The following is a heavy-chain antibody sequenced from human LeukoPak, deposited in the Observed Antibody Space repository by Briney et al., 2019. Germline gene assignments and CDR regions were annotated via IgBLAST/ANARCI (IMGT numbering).Heavy chain of an antibody. CDR2: IHWNGGSL. V-gene: IGHV3-20*04. Sequence: PGGSLRLSCAASGFTFDDYAMSWVRQAPGKGLEWVSAIHWNGGSLGYADSVKGRFISSRDNTKNSLYLQMNSLRAEDTAIYYCARDLRIVSGSYLDYWGQGTLVTVSS. D-gene: IGHD1-26*01. CDR3: ARDLRIVSGSYLDY. J-gene: IGHJ4*02. CDR1: GFTFDDYA.